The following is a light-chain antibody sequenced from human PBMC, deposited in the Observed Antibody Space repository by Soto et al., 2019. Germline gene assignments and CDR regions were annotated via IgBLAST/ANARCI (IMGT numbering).Light chain of an antibody. V-gene: IGKV3-11*01. CDR3: QQRSNWPIT. CDR2: DAS. CDR1: QSVSSY. J-gene: IGKJ5*01. Sequence: EIVFTQSPGTLSLSPGERATLSCRASQSVSSYLAWYQQKPGQAPRLLIYDASNRATGIPARFSGSGSGTGFTLTISSLEPEDFAVYYCQQRSNWPITFGQGTRLEI.